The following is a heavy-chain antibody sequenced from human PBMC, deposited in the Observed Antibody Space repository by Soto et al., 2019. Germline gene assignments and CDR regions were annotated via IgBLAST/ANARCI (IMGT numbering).Heavy chain of an antibody. CDR3: AKEGTMVRPMDV. V-gene: IGHV3-30*18. CDR2: ISYDGSNK. D-gene: IGHD3-10*01. Sequence: LRLSCAASGFTFSSYGMHWVRQAPGKGLEWVAVISYDGSNKYYADSVKGRFTISRDNSKNTLYLQMNSLRAEDTAVYYCAKEGTMVRPMDVWGQGTTVTVSS. CDR1: GFTFSSYG. J-gene: IGHJ6*02.